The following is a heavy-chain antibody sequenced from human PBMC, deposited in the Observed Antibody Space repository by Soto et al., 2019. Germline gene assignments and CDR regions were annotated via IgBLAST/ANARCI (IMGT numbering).Heavy chain of an antibody. D-gene: IGHD2-8*01. CDR2: ISGSGGST. CDR3: AKIPIVLMVYEYYFAY. Sequence: GGSLRLSCAASGFTFSSYAMSWVRQAPGKGLEWVSAISGSGGSTYYADSVKGRFTISRDNSKNTLYLQMNSLRAEDTALYYCAKIPIVLMVYEYYFAYWGKGTLVTVSS. V-gene: IGHV3-23*01. CDR1: GFTFSSYA. J-gene: IGHJ4*02.